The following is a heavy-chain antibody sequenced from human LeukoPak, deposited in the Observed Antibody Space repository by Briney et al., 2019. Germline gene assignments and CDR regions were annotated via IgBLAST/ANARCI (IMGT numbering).Heavy chain of an antibody. Sequence: ASVKVSCTASGYTFTNYAMNWVRQAPGQGLEWMGWINTNTGNPTYAQDFTGRFVFSLDTSVSTAYLQISSLKADDTAVYYCARDPMGYCSSTSCYPSAFDIWGQGTMVTVSS. CDR2: INTNTGNP. J-gene: IGHJ3*02. V-gene: IGHV7-4-1*02. CDR3: ARDPMGYCSSTSCYPSAFDI. D-gene: IGHD2-2*01. CDR1: GYTFTNYA.